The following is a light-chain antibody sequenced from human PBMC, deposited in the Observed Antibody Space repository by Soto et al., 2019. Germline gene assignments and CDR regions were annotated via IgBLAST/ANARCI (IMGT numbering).Light chain of an antibody. J-gene: IGLJ2*01. CDR3: QSSDSSLRVSV. CDR1: SSNIGAGYD. CDR2: GNS. Sequence: QSALTQPPSVSGAPGQRVTISCTGSSSNIGAGYDVHWYQQLPGTAPKLLIYGNSNRPSGVPDRFSGSKSGTSASLAITGLQAEDEADYSCQSSDSSLRVSVFGGGTKLTVL. V-gene: IGLV1-40*01.